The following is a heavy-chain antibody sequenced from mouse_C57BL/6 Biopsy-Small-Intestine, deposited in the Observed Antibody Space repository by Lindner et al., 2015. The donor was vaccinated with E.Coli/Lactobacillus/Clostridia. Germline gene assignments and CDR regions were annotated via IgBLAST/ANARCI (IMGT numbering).Heavy chain of an antibody. D-gene: IGHD1-1*01. CDR3: ARDYYGSRYYFDY. Sequence: VQLQESGGGLVKPGGSLKLSCAASGFTFSSYAMSWVRQTPEKRLEWVATISDGGSYTYHPDNVKGRFTISRDNAKNNLYLQMSHLKSEDTAMYYCARDYYGSRYYFDYWGQGTTLTVSS. V-gene: IGHV5-4*01. CDR2: ISDGGSYT. J-gene: IGHJ2*01. CDR1: GFTFSSYA.